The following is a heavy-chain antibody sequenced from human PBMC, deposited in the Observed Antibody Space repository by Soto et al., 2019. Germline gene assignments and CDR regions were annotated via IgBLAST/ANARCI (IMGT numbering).Heavy chain of an antibody. D-gene: IGHD2-15*01. CDR1: GFTFSTYY. V-gene: IGHV3-7*01. CDR2: INKDGSEK. J-gene: IGHJ4*02. CDR3: ARDRGYCSGGTCYSVLDY. Sequence: EVQLVESGGGLVQPGGSLRLSCAASGFTFSTYYMNWVRQAPGKGLEWVANINKDGSEKNYVDSVKGRFTISRDNAKNSLYLQMNSLRAEDTAVYYCARDRGYCSGGTCYSVLDYWGQGILVIVSS.